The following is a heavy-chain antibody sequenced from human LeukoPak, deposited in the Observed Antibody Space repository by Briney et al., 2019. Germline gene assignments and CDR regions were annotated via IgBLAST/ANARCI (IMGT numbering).Heavy chain of an antibody. CDR1: GYRFSTSW. CDR3: ARLTTGYGKIDY. D-gene: IGHD2-2*03. Sequence: GESLKISCKGSGYRFSTSWIGWVRQLPGKGLEWMVMIYPDDSNIRYGPSFQGQVTISADKSISTAYLHWNSLKASDTAMYYCARLTTGYGKIDYWGQGTLVTVSS. J-gene: IGHJ4*02. CDR2: IYPDDSNI. V-gene: IGHV5-51*01.